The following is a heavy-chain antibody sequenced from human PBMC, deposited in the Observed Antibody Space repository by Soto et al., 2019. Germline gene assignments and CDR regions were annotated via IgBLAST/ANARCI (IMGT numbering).Heavy chain of an antibody. CDR3: AKGGQSYDY. CDR2: ISTSVGST. J-gene: IGHJ4*02. D-gene: IGHD3-10*01. V-gene: IGHV3-23*01. CDR1: GFTFSTYA. Sequence: GGSLRLPCAASGFTFSTYAMSWVRQAPGKGLEWVSAISTSVGSTYYTDSVKGRFTISRDKSKNTLYLQMNSLRAEDTAVYYCAKGGQSYDYWGQGTLVTVSS.